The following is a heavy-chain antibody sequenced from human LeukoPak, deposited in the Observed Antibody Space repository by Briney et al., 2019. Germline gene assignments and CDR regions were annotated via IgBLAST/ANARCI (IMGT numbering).Heavy chain of an antibody. D-gene: IGHD2-15*01. Sequence: GGSLRLSCAASGFTFRNYGMHWVRQAPGKGLDWVGVIWFDGSNRYYADSVKGRFTISRDNSKNTLYLQVNSVRAEDTAVYYCARDTSGYYDYWGQGALVTVSS. J-gene: IGHJ4*02. CDR2: IWFDGSNR. V-gene: IGHV3-33*01. CDR1: GFTFRNYG. CDR3: ARDTSGYYDY.